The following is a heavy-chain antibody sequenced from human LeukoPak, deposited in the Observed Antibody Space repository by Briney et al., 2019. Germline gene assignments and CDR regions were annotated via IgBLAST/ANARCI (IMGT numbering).Heavy chain of an antibody. CDR1: GFTFSSYA. J-gene: IGHJ1*01. Sequence: PGGSLRLSCAASGFTFSSYAMSWVRQAPGKGLEWVSAISGSGGSTYYADSVKGRFTISRDNSKNTLYLQMNSLRAEDTAVYYCAKGGKLVTPPAEYFQHWGQGTLVTVSS. D-gene: IGHD4-23*01. V-gene: IGHV3-23*01. CDR3: AKGGKLVTPPAEYFQH. CDR2: ISGSGGST.